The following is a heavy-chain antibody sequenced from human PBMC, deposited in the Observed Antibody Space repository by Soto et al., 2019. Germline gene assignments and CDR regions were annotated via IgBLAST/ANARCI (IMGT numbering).Heavy chain of an antibody. J-gene: IGHJ5*02. D-gene: IGHD5-12*01. CDR1: GFTFNNYG. CDR2: ISDDGSSK. V-gene: IGHV3-30*18. Sequence: QVQLVESGGGVVQPGRSLRLSCTASGFTFNNYGIHWVRQAPGKGLEWVAVISDDGSSKYYADSVKGRFTISRDNSKNTLSLQMNGLRTEDPAMYYCAKVCGRGYDLCGSWGQGTLVTVSS. CDR3: AKVCGRGYDLCGS.